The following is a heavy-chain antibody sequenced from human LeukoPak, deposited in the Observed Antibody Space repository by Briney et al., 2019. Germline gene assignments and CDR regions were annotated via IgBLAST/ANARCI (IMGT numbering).Heavy chain of an antibody. CDR3: AKEGWFGESSFDY. J-gene: IGHJ4*02. D-gene: IGHD3-10*01. Sequence: GGSLRLSCAASGFTFSSYGMSWVRQAPGKGLEWVSAISGSGGSTYYADSVEGRFTISRDNSKNTLYLQMNSLRAEDTAVYYCAKEGWFGESSFDYWGQGTLVTVSP. CDR1: GFTFSSYG. V-gene: IGHV3-23*01. CDR2: ISGSGGST.